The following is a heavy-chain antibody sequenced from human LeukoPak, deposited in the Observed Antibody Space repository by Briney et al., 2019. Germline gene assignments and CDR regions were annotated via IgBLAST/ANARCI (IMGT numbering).Heavy chain of an antibody. Sequence: GGSLRLSCAASGFTFSSYSMNWVRQAPGKGLEWVSYISSSSSTIYYADSVKGRFTISRDNAKNSLYLQMNSLRAEDTAVYYCATGRYCSSTSCYTRNPSRTEYFQHWDQGTLVTVSS. J-gene: IGHJ1*01. CDR2: ISSSSSTI. CDR3: ATGRYCSSTSCYTRNPSRTEYFQH. CDR1: GFTFSSYS. V-gene: IGHV3-48*01. D-gene: IGHD2-2*02.